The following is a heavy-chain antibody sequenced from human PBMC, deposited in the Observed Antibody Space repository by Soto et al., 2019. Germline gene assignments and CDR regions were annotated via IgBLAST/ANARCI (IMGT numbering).Heavy chain of an antibody. CDR3: VKDRWVDY. CDR2: ISSNGGST. J-gene: IGHJ4*02. D-gene: IGHD6-13*01. V-gene: IGHV3-64D*06. CDR1: GFTFSSYA. Sequence: PVGSLRLSCSVSGFTFSSYAMHWVRQAPGKGLEYVSSISSNGGSTYYADSVKGRFTISRDNSKNTLNLQMSSLTTEDTAVYYCVKDRWVDYWGQGTLVTVSS.